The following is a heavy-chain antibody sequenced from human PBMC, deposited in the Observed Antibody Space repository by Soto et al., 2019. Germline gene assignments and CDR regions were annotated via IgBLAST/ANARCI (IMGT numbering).Heavy chain of an antibody. Sequence: EVQLLESGGGLVQPGGSLRLSCAASGFTFSSFAMSWVRQAPGKGLEWVSAISGSGGSTYYADSVKGRFTISRDNSKNTLYLQMNSLRAEDTAVYYCAKDPREEPYSNYAGMDVWGQGTTVTVSS. CDR3: AKDPREEPYSNYAGMDV. J-gene: IGHJ6*02. D-gene: IGHD4-4*01. CDR1: GFTFSSFA. V-gene: IGHV3-23*01. CDR2: ISGSGGST.